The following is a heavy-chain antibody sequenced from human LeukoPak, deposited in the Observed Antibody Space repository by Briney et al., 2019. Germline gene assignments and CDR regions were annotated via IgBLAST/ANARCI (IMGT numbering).Heavy chain of an antibody. CDR1: GFAFTSFG. J-gene: IGHJ1*01. Sequence: GGSLRLSCAASGFAFTSFGLHWVRQAPGKGLEWLAVVWYDENNKDYADSVKGRFTISRDNSKNTLYLQMNSLRAEDTAVYYCARGSSNTWPPGAEYFEHWGQGTLVTVSS. D-gene: IGHD6-13*01. V-gene: IGHV3-33*01. CDR2: VWYDENNK. CDR3: ARGSSNTWPPGAEYFEH.